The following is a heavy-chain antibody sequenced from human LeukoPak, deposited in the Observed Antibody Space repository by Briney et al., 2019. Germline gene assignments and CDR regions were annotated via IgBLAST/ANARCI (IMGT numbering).Heavy chain of an antibody. V-gene: IGHV4-4*02. CDR2: INHSGST. J-gene: IGHJ4*02. Sequence: PSGTLSLTCAVSGGSISSSHWWSWVRQPPGKGLEWIGEINHSGSTNYNPSLKSRVTISVDTSKNQFSLKLSSVTAADTAVYYCARDVGATPGYFDYWGQGTLVTVSS. D-gene: IGHD1-26*01. CDR1: GGSISSSHW. CDR3: ARDVGATPGYFDY.